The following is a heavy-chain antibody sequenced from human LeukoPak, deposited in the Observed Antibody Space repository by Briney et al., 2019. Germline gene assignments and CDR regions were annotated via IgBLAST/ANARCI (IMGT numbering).Heavy chain of an antibody. CDR3: ARDRQIAY. Sequence: GASLRLSCAASGFTFSAYRMCLVRQARGKVLELMSYIGISSGNTKYADSVRGRFTISGDKAKNSLYLQMNSLRVEGAAVYFCARDRQIAYWGQGTLVTVSS. V-gene: IGHV3-48*01. J-gene: IGHJ4*02. CDR1: GFTFSAYR. CDR2: IGISSGNT.